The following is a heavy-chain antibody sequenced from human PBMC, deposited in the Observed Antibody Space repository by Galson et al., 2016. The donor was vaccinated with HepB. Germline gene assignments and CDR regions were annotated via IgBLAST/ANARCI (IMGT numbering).Heavy chain of an antibody. CDR1: GASISSSTYY. D-gene: IGHD2-8*02. Sequence: EILSLTCTVSGASISSSTYYWDGIRQPPGKGLEWIGSIYYSGESSYNPSLRSRVTISVDTSKNQFSLNMNSVTAADTAVYYCARESATTGWFDPWGQGTLVTVSS. CDR2: IYYSGES. CDR3: ARESATTGWFDP. V-gene: IGHV4-39*07. J-gene: IGHJ5*02.